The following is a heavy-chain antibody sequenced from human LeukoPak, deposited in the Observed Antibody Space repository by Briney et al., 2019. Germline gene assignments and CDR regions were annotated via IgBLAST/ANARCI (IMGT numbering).Heavy chain of an antibody. CDR2: ISSSSSTI. V-gene: IGHV3-48*01. CDR1: GFTFSSYS. Sequence: GGSLRLSCAASGFTFSSYSMNWVRQAPGKGLEWVSYISSSSSTIYYADSVKGRFTISRDNAKNSLYLQMNSLRAEDTAVYYCARWLSDKIDSNGYLDYWGQGTLVAVSS. D-gene: IGHD5-18*01. CDR3: ARWLSDKIDSNGYLDY. J-gene: IGHJ4*02.